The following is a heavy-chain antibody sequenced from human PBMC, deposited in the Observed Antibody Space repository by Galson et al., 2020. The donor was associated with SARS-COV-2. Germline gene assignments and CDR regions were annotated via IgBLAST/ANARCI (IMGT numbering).Heavy chain of an antibody. CDR1: GFTFSSYA. Sequence: GGSLRLSCAASGFTFSSYAMHWVRQAPGKGLEWVAVISYDGSNKYYADSVKGRFTISRDNSKNTLYLQMNSLRAEETAVYYCARSYSGSYYGAFDIWGQGTMVTVSS. J-gene: IGHJ3*02. D-gene: IGHD1-26*01. V-gene: IGHV3-30*04. CDR3: ARSYSGSYYGAFDI. CDR2: ISYDGSNK.